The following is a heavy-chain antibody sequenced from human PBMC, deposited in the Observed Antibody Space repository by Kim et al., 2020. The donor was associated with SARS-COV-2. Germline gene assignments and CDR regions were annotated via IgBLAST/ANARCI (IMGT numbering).Heavy chain of an antibody. Sequence: GGSLRLSCAASGFTFSSYSMNWVRQAPGKGLECVSYISSSSSTIYYTDSVKGRFTISRDSAKNSLYLQMNSLRDEDTAVYYCARDRSGPHSFDPWGQGTLVSVSS. D-gene: IGHD6-19*01. V-gene: IGHV3-48*02. CDR3: ARDRSGPHSFDP. CDR2: ISSSSSTI. J-gene: IGHJ5*02. CDR1: GFTFSSYS.